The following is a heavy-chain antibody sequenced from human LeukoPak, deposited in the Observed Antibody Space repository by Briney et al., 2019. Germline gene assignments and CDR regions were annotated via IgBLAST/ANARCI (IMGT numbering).Heavy chain of an antibody. CDR3: AKSARGWLPSPAFDY. D-gene: IGHD5-24*01. Sequence: GGSLRLSCVASGFTFSTYSMNWVRQAPGKGLEWVSFISTSSNYIYYADSVKGRFTISRDNSRNTLFLQMNSLRAEDTAVYYCAKSARGWLPSPAFDYWGQGTLVTVSS. J-gene: IGHJ4*02. CDR1: GFTFSTYS. V-gene: IGHV3-21*04. CDR2: ISTSSNYI.